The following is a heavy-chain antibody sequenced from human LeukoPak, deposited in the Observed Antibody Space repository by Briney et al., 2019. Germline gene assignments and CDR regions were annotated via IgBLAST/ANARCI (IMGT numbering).Heavy chain of an antibody. V-gene: IGHV4-30-2*01. D-gene: IGHD2-15*01. CDR3: AREDIALDAFDI. CDR2: IYHSGST. CDR1: GGSISSGGYY. Sequence: SETLSLTCTVSGGSISSGGYYWSWIRQPPGKGLEWIGYIYHSGSTYYNPSLKSRVTISVDRSKNQFSLKLSSVTAADTAVYYCAREDIALDAFDIWGQGTMVTVSS. J-gene: IGHJ3*02.